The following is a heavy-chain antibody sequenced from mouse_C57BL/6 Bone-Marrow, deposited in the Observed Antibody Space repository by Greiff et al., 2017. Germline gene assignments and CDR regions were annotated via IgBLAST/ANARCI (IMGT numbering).Heavy chain of an antibody. CDR1: GYTFTSYG. V-gene: IGHV1-81*01. CDR2: IYPRSGNT. D-gene: IGHD1-1*01. Sequence: QVQLQQSGAELARPGASVKLSCKASGYTFTSYGISWVKQRTGQGLEWIGEIYPRSGNTSYNEKFKGKASLTADKSSSTAYMELRSLTSEDSAVYFCARLYYYGRDWYFDVWGTGTTVTVSS. J-gene: IGHJ1*03. CDR3: ARLYYYGRDWYFDV.